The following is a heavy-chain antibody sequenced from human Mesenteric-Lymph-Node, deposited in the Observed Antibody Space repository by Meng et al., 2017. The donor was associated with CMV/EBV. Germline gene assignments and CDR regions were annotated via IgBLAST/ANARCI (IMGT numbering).Heavy chain of an antibody. CDR3: VRHAPDQFRSIKRLRMDV. CDR2: IYPGDSDT. Sequence: GESLKISCKTSGYDFDNYWIGWVRQMPGKGLEWVGFIYPGDSDTRYSPSFQGQVTISADRSLTIALLQWSSLKASDTAMYYCVRHAPDQFRSIKRLRMDVWGQGTTVTVSS. V-gene: IGHV5-51*01. D-gene: IGHD1-14*01. J-gene: IGHJ6*02. CDR1: GYDFDNYW.